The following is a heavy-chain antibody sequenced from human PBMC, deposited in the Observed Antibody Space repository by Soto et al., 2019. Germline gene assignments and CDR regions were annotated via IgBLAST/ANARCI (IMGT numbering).Heavy chain of an antibody. CDR1: GGSVSSGSYY. D-gene: IGHD3-22*01. V-gene: IGHV4-61*01. J-gene: IGHJ4*02. CDR2: INYSGST. CDR3: ARDGDTSGYYYFDY. Sequence: QVQLQESGPGLVKPSETLSLTCTVSGGSVSSGSYYWTWMRQPPGKGLEWIGYINYSGSTSYNPSLKGRVAISLYTSQKQFSLKVSSVTAADTAVYYCARDGDTSGYYYFDYWGQGILATVSS.